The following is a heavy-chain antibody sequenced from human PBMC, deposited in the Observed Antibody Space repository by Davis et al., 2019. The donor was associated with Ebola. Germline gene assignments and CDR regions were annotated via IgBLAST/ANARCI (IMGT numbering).Heavy chain of an antibody. D-gene: IGHD6-13*01. CDR3: ARVHIAAAPDEGFDP. V-gene: IGHV3-21*01. J-gene: IGHJ5*02. CDR2: ISSSSSYI. CDR1: GFTFSSYS. Sequence: PGGSLRLSCAASGFTFSSYSMNWVRQAPGKGLEWVSSISSSSSYIYYADSVKGRFTISRDNAKNSLYLQMNSLRAEDTAVYYCARVHIAAAPDEGFDPWGQGTLVTVSS.